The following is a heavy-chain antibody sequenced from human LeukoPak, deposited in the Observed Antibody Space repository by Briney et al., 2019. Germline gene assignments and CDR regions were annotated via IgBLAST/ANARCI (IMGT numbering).Heavy chain of an antibody. CDR1: GFTFSFYS. CDR2: ISTSSTTI. CDR3: ARGGPTSGSWPIFDY. Sequence: GGSLRLSCAASGFTFSFYSMNWVRQAPGKGLEWVSYISTSSTTIYYADSVRGRFTISRDNAKNSLYLQMNSLRAEDTAVYYCARGGPTSGSWPIFDYWGQGTLVTVSS. V-gene: IGHV3-48*01. J-gene: IGHJ4*02. D-gene: IGHD6-13*01.